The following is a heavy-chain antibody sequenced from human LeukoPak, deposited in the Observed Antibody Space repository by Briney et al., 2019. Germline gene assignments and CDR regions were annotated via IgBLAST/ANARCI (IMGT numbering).Heavy chain of an antibody. CDR2: IIPILGIA. J-gene: IGHJ6*02. CDR3: ARLGSSSPYYYGMDV. V-gene: IGHV1-69*04. CDR1: GGTFSSYA. D-gene: IGHD6-13*01. Sequence: ASVKDSCKASGGTFSSYAISWVRQAPGQGLEWMGRIIPILGIANYAQKFQGRVTITADKSTSTAYMELSSLRSEDTAVYYCARLGSSSPYYYGMDVWGQGTTVTVSS.